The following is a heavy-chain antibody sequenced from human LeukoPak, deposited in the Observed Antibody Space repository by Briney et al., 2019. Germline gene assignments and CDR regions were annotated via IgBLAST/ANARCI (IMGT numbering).Heavy chain of an antibody. CDR1: GFTFASCA. J-gene: IGHJ4*02. D-gene: IGHD1-26*01. V-gene: IGHV3-23*01. CDR3: AKVVGATKTYFDY. Sequence: GGSLRLSCAASGFTFASCAMSWVRQAPGKGLEWVSTINNNGGSTYYADSEKGRFTISRDNSKNTLYLQMNSLRAEDTAVYYCAKVVGATKTYFDYWGQGTLVTVSS. CDR2: INNNGGST.